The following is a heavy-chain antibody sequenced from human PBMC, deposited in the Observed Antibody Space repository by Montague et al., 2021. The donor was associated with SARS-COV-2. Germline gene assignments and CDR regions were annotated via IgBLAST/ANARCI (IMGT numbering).Heavy chain of an antibody. J-gene: IGHJ5*02. CDR3: TRGLFYGDYIGEPSHWFDP. D-gene: IGHD4-17*01. CDR1: SLTGRATYT. CDR2: IYRTCSN. V-gene: IGHV4-4*02. Sequence: SETLSLTCRRPSLTGRATYTWTGIRHASSPGPGWIGVIYRTCSNNYNPSLNSRVTISLDKSQNQFFLKLTSLTAADTATYFCTRGLFYGDYIGEPSHWFDPWGQGTLVTVSS.